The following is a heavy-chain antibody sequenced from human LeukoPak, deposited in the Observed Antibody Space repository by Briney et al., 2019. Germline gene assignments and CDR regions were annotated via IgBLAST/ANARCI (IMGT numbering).Heavy chain of an antibody. D-gene: IGHD2-2*01. J-gene: IGHJ4*02. CDR3: ARAILILPAAPLKD. CDR1: GFTFDDYG. CDR2: INWNGDTT. Sequence: GGSLRLSCAASGFTFDDYGMNWVRQAPGKGLEWVSGINWNGDTTGYADSVKGRFTISRDNAKNSLYLQMNSLRAEDTALYYCARAILILPAAPLKDWGQGTLVTVSS. V-gene: IGHV3-20*04.